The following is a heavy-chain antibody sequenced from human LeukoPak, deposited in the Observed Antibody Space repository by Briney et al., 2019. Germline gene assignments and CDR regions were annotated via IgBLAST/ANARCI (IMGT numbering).Heavy chain of an antibody. CDR2: IYYSGNT. J-gene: IGHJ2*01. V-gene: IGHV4-59*01. CDR1: GGSISSYY. CDR3: AKTYYDILTGDDWYFDL. Sequence: SETLSLTCTVSGGSISSYYWSWIRQPPGKGLEWIGFIYYSGNTNYNPSLKSRVTISVDTSKNQFSLKLSSVTAADTAVYYCAKTYYDILTGDDWYFDLWGRGTLVTVSS. D-gene: IGHD3-9*01.